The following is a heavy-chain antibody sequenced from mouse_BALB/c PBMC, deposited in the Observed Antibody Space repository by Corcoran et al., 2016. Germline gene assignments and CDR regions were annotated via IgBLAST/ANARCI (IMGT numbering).Heavy chain of an antibody. CDR1: GYTFTNYG. J-gene: IGHJ4*01. Sequence: QIQLVQSGPELKKPGETVKISCKASGYTFTNYGMNWVKQAPGKGLKWMGWINTYTGEPTYADDFKGRFAFSLDTSASTAYLQINNLKDEDTATYFCAREPRAMYYWGQGTSVTVSS. CDR3: AREPRAMYY. CDR2: INTYTGEP. V-gene: IGHV9-3-1*01.